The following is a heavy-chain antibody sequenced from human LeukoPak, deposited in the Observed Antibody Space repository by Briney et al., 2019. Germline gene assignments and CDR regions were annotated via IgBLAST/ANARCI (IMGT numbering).Heavy chain of an antibody. J-gene: IGHJ4*02. V-gene: IGHV4-39*01. D-gene: IGHD6-13*01. CDR1: GGSISTSSYY. CDR3: ARRSRSQGIRTGFDY. Sequence: PSETLSLTCTVSGGSISTSSYYWGWIRQPPGKGLEWIGSIYYSGSAYYNPSLKSRVTISVDTSKNQFSLRLSSVTAADTAVYYCARRSRSQGIRTGFDYWGQGTLVTVSS. CDR2: IYYSGSA.